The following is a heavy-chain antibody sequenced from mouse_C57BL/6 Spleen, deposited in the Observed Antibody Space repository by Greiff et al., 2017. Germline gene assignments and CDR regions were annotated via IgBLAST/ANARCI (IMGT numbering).Heavy chain of an antibody. CDR3: ARWGVVATNYFDY. J-gene: IGHJ2*01. CDR1: GYSITSGYY. Sequence: EVKLMESGPGLVKPSQSLSLTCSVTGYSITSGYYWNWIRQFPGNKLEWMGYISYDGSNNYNPSLKNRISITRDTSKNQFFLKLNSVTTEDTATYYGARWGVVATNYFDYWGQGTTLTVSS. CDR2: ISYDGSN. V-gene: IGHV3-6*01. D-gene: IGHD1-1*01.